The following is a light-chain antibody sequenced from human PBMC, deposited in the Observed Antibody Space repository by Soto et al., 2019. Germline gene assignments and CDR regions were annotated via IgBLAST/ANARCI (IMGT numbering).Light chain of an antibody. V-gene: IGKV1-5*03. CDR2: KAS. J-gene: IGKJ1*01. Sequence: DIQMTQSPSPLSASVGDRVTITCPASQSISSWLAWYQQKPGKAPKLLIYKASSLESGVPSRFSGSGSGTECTLTISSLQPDDVATYYCQQYNSYSGTFGQGTKVDI. CDR3: QQYNSYSGT. CDR1: QSISSW.